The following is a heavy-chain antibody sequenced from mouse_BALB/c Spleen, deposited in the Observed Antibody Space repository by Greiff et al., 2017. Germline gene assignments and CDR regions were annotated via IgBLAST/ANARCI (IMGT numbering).Heavy chain of an antibody. J-gene: IGHJ4*01. CDR1: GFTFSDYY. CDR3: ARGGGYYGMDY. Sequence: EVQLVESGGGLVKPGGSLKLSCAASGFTFSDYYMYWVRQTPEKRLEWVATISDGGSYTYYPDSVKGRFTISRDNAKNNLYLQMSSLKSEDTAMYYCARGGGYYGMDYWGQGTSVTVSS. V-gene: IGHV5-4*02. CDR2: ISDGGSYT.